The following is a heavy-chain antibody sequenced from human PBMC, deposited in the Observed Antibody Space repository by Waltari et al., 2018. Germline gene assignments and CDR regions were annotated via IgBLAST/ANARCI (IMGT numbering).Heavy chain of an antibody. V-gene: IGHV4-59*01. Sequence: QVQLQESGPGLVKPSETLSLTCTVSGGSISSYYWSWIRQPPGKGLEWIGYIYYSGSTNYNPTLKRRVTISVDTSKNQFSLKLSSVTGADTAVYYWARYPIDYYGSGRPYWGQGTLVTVSS. CDR2: IYYSGST. CDR1: GGSISSYY. D-gene: IGHD3-10*01. CDR3: ARYPIDYYGSGRPY. J-gene: IGHJ4*02.